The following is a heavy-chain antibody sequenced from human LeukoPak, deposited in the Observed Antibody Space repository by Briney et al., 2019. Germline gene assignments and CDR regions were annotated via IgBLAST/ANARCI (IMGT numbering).Heavy chain of an antibody. CDR2: IKPNSGGT. Sequence: ASVKVSCKASGYTFTANYMHWVRQAPGQGLEWMGWIKPNSGGTNYAQKFQGRVTMTRDTSISTAYMDLSRLRSDDTAVYYCARELYDTLTGYYNGLDYWGQGTLVTVSS. J-gene: IGHJ4*02. D-gene: IGHD3-9*01. CDR1: GYTFTANY. V-gene: IGHV1-2*02. CDR3: ARELYDTLTGYYNGLDY.